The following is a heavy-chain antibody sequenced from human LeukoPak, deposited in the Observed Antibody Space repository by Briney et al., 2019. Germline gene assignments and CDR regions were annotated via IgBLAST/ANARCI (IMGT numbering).Heavy chain of an antibody. D-gene: IGHD2-21*01. Sequence: GGSLRLSCAASGFTFSNFGMNWVRQAPGKGLEWVSYISSSSGTKYYADSVKGRFTISRDNAKNSLYLQMNSLRVGDTAVHYCARYCGGDCYDRPIDYWGQGTLVTVSS. V-gene: IGHV3-48*04. CDR2: ISSSSGTK. J-gene: IGHJ4*02. CDR1: GFTFSNFG. CDR3: ARYCGGDCYDRPIDY.